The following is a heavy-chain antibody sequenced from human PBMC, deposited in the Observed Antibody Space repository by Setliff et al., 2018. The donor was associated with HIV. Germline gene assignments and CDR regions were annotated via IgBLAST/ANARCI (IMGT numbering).Heavy chain of an antibody. CDR3: AGEARGSRNRWPYYFDF. D-gene: IGHD2-15*01. CDR1: GDSISSYY. J-gene: IGHJ4*02. V-gene: IGHV4-59*01. CDR2: IYYTGAT. Sequence: PSETLSLTCTVSGDSISSYYWTWIRQSPAKGLEWIGYIYYTGATNYNPSLKSRLTISLDTSKKQFSLILNSVTAADTAVYYCAGEARGSRNRWPYYFDFWGQGMLVTVSS.